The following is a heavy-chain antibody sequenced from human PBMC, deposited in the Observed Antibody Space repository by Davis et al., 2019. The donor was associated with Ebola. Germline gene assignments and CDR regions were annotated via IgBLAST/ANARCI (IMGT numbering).Heavy chain of an antibody. CDR1: VITFSSYA. D-gene: IGHD3-10*01. CDR2: ISGSGGST. J-gene: IGHJ6*04. CDR3: ARDAITMVRGVMIYYGMDV. Sequence: GESLKISCTDSVITFSSYAMTWVRQAPGKGLEWVSAISGSGGSTYYADSVKGRFTISRDNANNSLYLQMSSLRDEDTAVYYCARDAITMVRGVMIYYGMDVWGNGTTVTVSS. V-gene: IGHV3-23*01.